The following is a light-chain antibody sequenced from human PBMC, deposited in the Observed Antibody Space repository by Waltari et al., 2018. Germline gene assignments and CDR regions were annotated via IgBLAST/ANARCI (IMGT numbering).Light chain of an antibody. CDR1: PSNIGAGYD. Sequence: QSVLTQPPSVSGAPGHRVAISCTGSPSNIGAGYDVHWYQQLPGTAPKLLIYLNNNRPSGVPDRFSGSKSGTSASLAITGLQAEDEGDYYCQSYDSSLSGPYVFGTGTKVSVL. V-gene: IGLV1-40*01. CDR3: QSYDSSLSGPYV. J-gene: IGLJ1*01. CDR2: LNN.